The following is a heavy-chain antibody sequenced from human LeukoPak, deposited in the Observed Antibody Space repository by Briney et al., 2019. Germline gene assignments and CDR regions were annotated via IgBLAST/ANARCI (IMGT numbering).Heavy chain of an antibody. CDR3: ARDLGGVTDY. CDR1: GFTFRSHW. V-gene: IGHV3-74*01. CDR2: ISSDGSST. Sequence: GGSLRLSCGAYGFTFRSHWMHWVRQPPGKGLVWVSRISSDGSSTSYADSVKGRFTIPRDNAKNTLYLQMNSLRAEDTAVYYCARDLGGVTDYWGQGTLVTVSS. D-gene: IGHD2-21*02. J-gene: IGHJ4*02.